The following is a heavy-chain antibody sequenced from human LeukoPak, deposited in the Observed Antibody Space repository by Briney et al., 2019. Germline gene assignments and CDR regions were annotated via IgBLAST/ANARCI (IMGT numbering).Heavy chain of an antibody. CDR2: ISAYNGRT. CDR3: ARGGTYYPCIDY. D-gene: IGHD1-26*01. V-gene: IGHV1-18*01. J-gene: IGHJ4*02. CDR1: GYTFTSSY. Sequence: ASVKVSCKASGYTFTSSYINWVRQAPGQRLEWMGWISAYNGRTNYAQKFQGRVTMTTDSSTTAYMDLTSLRSDDTAVYYCARGGTYYPCIDYWGQGTLVTVS.